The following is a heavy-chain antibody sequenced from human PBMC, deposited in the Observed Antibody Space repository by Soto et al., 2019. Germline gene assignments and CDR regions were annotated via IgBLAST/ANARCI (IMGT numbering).Heavy chain of an antibody. V-gene: IGHV1-18*01. CDR2: IIAYNGNT. CDR3: ARDEGPIVVVPAAMPWFDP. D-gene: IGHD2-2*01. J-gene: IGHJ5*02. Sequence: QVQLVQSGAEVKKPGASVKVSCKASGYTFTSYGISWVRQAPGQGLECMGWIIAYNGNTNYAQKLQGRVTMTTDTSTITAYMELRSLRSDDTAVYYCARDEGPIVVVPAAMPWFDPGGQGTLVTVSS. CDR1: GYTFTSYG.